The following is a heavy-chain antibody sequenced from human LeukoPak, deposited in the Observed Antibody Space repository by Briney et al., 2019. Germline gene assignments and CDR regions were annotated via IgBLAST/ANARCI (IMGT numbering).Heavy chain of an antibody. CDR1: GYRFTNCW. CDR3: GRHRDYYGSGSPFDY. J-gene: IGHJ4*02. V-gene: IGHV5-51*01. CDR2: IYPGDSDT. Sequence: GESLKISCKGSGYRFTNCWIGWVRQMPGKGLEWMGIIYPGDSDTKYSPSLQGQVTISADKSISTAYLQWSSLKASDTAMYYCGRHRDYYGSGSPFDYWGQGTLVTVSS. D-gene: IGHD3-10*01.